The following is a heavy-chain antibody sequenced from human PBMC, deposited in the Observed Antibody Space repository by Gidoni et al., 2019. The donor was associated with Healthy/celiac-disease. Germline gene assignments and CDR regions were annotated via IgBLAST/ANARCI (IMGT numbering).Heavy chain of an antibody. D-gene: IGHD1-20*01. CDR1: GGTFNNLA. CDR3: ASGRGHNWNFAD. Sequence: QVQLVQSGADVKKPGSSVKVSCKASGGTFNNLAISWLRQAPGQSLEWVGGIIPIFETANFEQTVQGRVSITADESTTTAYLELRSLRSEDTAVYYCASGRGHNWNFADWGQGTXVXVSS. CDR2: IIPIFETA. V-gene: IGHV1-69*01. J-gene: IGHJ4*02.